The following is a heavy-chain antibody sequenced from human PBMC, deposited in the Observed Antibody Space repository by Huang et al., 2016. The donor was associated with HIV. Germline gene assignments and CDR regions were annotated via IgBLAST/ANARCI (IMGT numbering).Heavy chain of an antibody. V-gene: IGHV3-49*05. J-gene: IGHJ4*02. CDR1: GFTFGDYA. Sequence: EVQLVESGGGLVKPGRSLRLSCTASGFTFGDYAMSWFRQAPGKGLEWVGFIRSKASGGTKEYAASVKGRFTISRDDSKSIAYLQMNSLKIEDTAVYYCTRENYDFWSGYYKYYFDYWGQGTLVTVSS. D-gene: IGHD3-3*01. CDR2: IRSKASGGTK. CDR3: TRENYDFWSGYYKYYFDY.